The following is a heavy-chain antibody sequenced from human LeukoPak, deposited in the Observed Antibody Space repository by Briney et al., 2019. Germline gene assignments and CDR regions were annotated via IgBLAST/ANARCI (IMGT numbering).Heavy chain of an antibody. V-gene: IGHV3-74*01. Sequence: GGSLRLSCAAAGFTFSSYWMHWVRQAPGKGLVWVSRINTDGSSTIYADSVKGRFTISRDNAKNTLYLQMNSLRADDTAVYACARANEWAFDYWAQGTLVTVSS. CDR1: GFTFSSYW. CDR3: ARANEWAFDY. CDR2: INTDGSST. D-gene: IGHD1-26*01. J-gene: IGHJ4*02.